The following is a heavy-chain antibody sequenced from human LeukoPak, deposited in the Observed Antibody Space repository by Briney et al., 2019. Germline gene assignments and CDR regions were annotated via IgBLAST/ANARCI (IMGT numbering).Heavy chain of an antibody. Sequence: ASVKVSCKTSGYTFTGHYIHWVRQAPGKGLEWMGGFDPEDGETIYAQKFQGRVTMTEDTSTDTAYMELSSLRSEDTAVYYCATVGGAYPFEGIAVAGPHAEYFQHWGQGTLVTVSS. CDR3: ATVGGAYPFEGIAVAGPHAEYFQH. D-gene: IGHD6-19*01. J-gene: IGHJ1*01. CDR1: GYTFTGHY. CDR2: FDPEDGET. V-gene: IGHV1-24*01.